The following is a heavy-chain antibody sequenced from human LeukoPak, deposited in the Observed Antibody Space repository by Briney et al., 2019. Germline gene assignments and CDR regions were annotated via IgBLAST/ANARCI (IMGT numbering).Heavy chain of an antibody. CDR1: GFTFSSYG. V-gene: IGHV3-30*02. CDR3: AKTSYDSSGYYYVRTHDAFDI. J-gene: IGHJ3*02. CDR2: IRYDGSNK. Sequence: GGSLRLSCAASGFTFSSYGMHWVRQAPGKGLEWVAFIRYDGSNKYYADSVKGRFTISRDNSKNTLYLQMNSPRAEDTAVYYCAKTSYDSSGYYYVRTHDAFDIWGQGTMVTVSS. D-gene: IGHD3-22*01.